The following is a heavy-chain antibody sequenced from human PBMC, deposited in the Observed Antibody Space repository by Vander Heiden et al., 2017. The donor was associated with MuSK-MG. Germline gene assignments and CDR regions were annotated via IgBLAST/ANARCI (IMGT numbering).Heavy chain of an antibody. CDR3: AKDEGGNGKLYYFDY. Sequence: EVQLVESGGGLVKPGGSLRLSCAASGFTFSSYSLNWVRQAPGKGLGGVSSISSSSSYIYYADSGKGRFTISRDNAKNSLYRQMNRLRAEDTAVYYCAKDEGGNGKLYYFDYGGQGTMVTVSS. CDR2: ISSSSSYI. V-gene: IGHV3-21*01. D-gene: IGHD1-1*01. CDR1: GFTFSSYS. J-gene: IGHJ4*02.